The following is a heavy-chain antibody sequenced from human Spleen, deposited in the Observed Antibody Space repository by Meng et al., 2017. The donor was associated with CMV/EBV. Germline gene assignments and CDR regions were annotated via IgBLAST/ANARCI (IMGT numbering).Heavy chain of an antibody. J-gene: IGHJ4*02. CDR2: IYYSGST. V-gene: IGHV4-39*07. D-gene: IGHD3-22*01. CDR3: ARGDRYYDSSGPFDY. Sequence: LQLAGLGPGLGRPSEPLSLTCTASGGSISSSSYYWGWIRQPPGKGLEWIGSIYYSGSTYYNPSLKSRVTISVDTSKNQFSLKLSSVTAADTAVYYCARGDRYYDSSGPFDYWGQGTLVTVSS. CDR1: GGSISSSSYY.